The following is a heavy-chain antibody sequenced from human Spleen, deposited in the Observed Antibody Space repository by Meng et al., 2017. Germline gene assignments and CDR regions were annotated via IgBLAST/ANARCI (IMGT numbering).Heavy chain of an antibody. CDR2: IYWNDDK. Sequence: TLNESGPSLVKPTQTLTLTCTFAGFSLSTSGVGLGWIRQPPGKALEWLALIYWNDDKRYSPSLKSRLTITKDTSKNQVVLTMTNMDPVDTATYYCAHTVGAVDYWGQGTLVTVSS. CDR3: AHTVGAVDY. J-gene: IGHJ4*02. D-gene: IGHD4-17*01. V-gene: IGHV2-5*01. CDR1: GFSLSTSGVG.